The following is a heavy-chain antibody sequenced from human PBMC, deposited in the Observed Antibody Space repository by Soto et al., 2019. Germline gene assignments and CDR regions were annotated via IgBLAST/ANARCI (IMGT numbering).Heavy chain of an antibody. D-gene: IGHD1-1*01. CDR2: ISSTSGTK. CDR1: GLTFSIYS. Sequence: EVQLVESGGGLVQPGGSLRLSCTASGLTFSIYSMNWVRQAPGKGLEWVSYISSTSGTKNYADSVRGRFTISRDNAKNSLYLEMNSLRAEDRAVYYCASYNWNDVKAFDFWGQGTMVTVSS. J-gene: IGHJ3*01. V-gene: IGHV3-48*01. CDR3: ASYNWNDVKAFDF.